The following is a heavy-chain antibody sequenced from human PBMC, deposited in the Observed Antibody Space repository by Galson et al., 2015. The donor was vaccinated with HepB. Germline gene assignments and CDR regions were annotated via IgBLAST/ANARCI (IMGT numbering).Heavy chain of an antibody. CDR3: AREPLPRYKYDSSGYYTFGVGAFDI. CDR2: ISSSGSTI. J-gene: IGHJ3*02. D-gene: IGHD3-22*01. CDR1: GFTFSDYY. Sequence: FLRLSCAASGFTFSDYYMSWIRQAPGKGLEWVSYISSSGSTIYYADSVKGRFTISRDNAKNSLYLQMNSLRAEDTAVYYCAREPLPRYKYDSSGYYTFGVGAFDIWGQGTMVTVSS. V-gene: IGHV3-11*01.